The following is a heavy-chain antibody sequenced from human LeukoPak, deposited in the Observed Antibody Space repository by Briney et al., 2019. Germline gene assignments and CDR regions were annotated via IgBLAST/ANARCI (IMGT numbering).Heavy chain of an antibody. CDR2: INPNTGGT. CDR1: VYTLTRYY. V-gene: IGHV1-2*02. CDR3: AREGSDSSGYQDS. D-gene: IGHD3-22*01. J-gene: IGHJ4*02. Sequence: SVKDSFLSCVYTLTRYYMHGLRQAPGQGRDWMGCINPNTGGTNYAQKFQGRVTMTRETSINTAYMELSRLRSDDTAMYYCAREGSDSSGYQDSWGQGTLVTVSS.